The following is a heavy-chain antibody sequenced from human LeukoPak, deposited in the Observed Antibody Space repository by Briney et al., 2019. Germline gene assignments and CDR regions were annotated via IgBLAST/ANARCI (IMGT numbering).Heavy chain of an antibody. D-gene: IGHD3-16*01. V-gene: IGHV1-2*02. CDR2: INPNSGAT. CDR3: ARGRRILGGPENAGDFFDF. Sequence: ASVKVSCKASGYTLTDYYLHWVRQAPGQGLKWMGWINPNSGATHYEQSFQARVTMTRDTSIASSYMELTGLESDDTAVYYCARGRRILGGPENAGDFFDFWGQGSLVTVSS. J-gene: IGHJ4*01. CDR1: GYTLTDYY.